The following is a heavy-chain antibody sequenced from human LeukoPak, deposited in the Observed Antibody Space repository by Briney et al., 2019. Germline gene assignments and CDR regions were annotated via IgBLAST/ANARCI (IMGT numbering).Heavy chain of an antibody. D-gene: IGHD3-3*01. J-gene: IGHJ4*02. V-gene: IGHV3-48*04. CDR1: GFTFSSYA. CDR2: ISSSGSTI. Sequence: PGGSLRLSCAASGFTFSSYAMSWVRQAPGKGLEWVSYISSSGSTIYYADSVKGRFTISRDNAKNSLYLQMNSLRAEDTAVYYCARDATYYDFWSGYFPGGYFDYWGQGTLVTVSS. CDR3: ARDATYYDFWSGYFPGGYFDY.